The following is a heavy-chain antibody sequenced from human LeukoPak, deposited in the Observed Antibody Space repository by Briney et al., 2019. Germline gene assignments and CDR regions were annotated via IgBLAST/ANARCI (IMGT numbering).Heavy chain of an antibody. CDR2: FNPNAGSA. CDR1: EYTFTKYY. V-gene: IGHV1-46*01. CDR3: ARDLWYRTYYYYYGMDV. Sequence: ASVKVSCKASEYTFTKYYMHWVRQAPGQGLEWLGIFNPNAGSATYAQKFQGRVTMTRDTSTSTVYMELSSLRPGDTAVYYCARDLWYRTYYYYYGMDVWGQGTTVTVSS. D-gene: IGHD2-21*01. J-gene: IGHJ6*02.